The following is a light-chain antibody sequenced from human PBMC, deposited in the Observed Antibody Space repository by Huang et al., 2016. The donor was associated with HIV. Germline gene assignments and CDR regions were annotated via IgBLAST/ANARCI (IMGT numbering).Light chain of an antibody. CDR3: QHYATLFT. V-gene: IGKV3-20*01. CDR1: QSVSASN. Sequence: PGERATLSCRASQSVSASNLAWYQQKLAPPPRRLIYGASTRATGIADRCSASGSGTDFTLTISRLEPEYFAVYYCQHYATLFTFGQGTEVEIK. J-gene: IGKJ2*01. CDR2: GAS.